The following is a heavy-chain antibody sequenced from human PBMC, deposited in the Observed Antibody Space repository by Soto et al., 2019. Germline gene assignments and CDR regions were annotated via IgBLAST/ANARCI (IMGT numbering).Heavy chain of an antibody. CDR1: GFTFSRYE. CDR3: ARVGDGYNLNY. Sequence: PGGSLRLSCAASGFTFSRYEMNRVRQAPGKGLEWVSYISSSGSTKYYADSVKGRFTISRDNAKNSLYLQMNSLRVEDTAVYYCARVGDGYNLNYWGQGTLVTVSS. V-gene: IGHV3-48*03. J-gene: IGHJ4*02. D-gene: IGHD5-12*01. CDR2: ISSSGSTK.